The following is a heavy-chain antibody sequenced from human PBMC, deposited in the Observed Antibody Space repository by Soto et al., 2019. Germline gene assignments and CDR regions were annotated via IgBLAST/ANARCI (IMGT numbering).Heavy chain of an antibody. Sequence: GASVKVSCKASGYTFTSYGISWVRQAPGQGLEWMGWISAYNGNTNYAQKLQGRVTMTTDTSTSTAYMELRSLRSDDTAVYYCASSAGHPGDFFYYNGMDVWGQGTTVTVSS. CDR2: ISAYNGNT. J-gene: IGHJ6*02. CDR3: ASSAGHPGDFFYYNGMDV. D-gene: IGHD3-10*01. CDR1: GYTFTSYG. V-gene: IGHV1-18*01.